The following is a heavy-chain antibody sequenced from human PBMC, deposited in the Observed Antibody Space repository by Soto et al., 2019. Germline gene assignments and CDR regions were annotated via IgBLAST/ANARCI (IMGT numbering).Heavy chain of an antibody. J-gene: IGHJ4*02. V-gene: IGHV4-34*01. CDR1: DVSFSDYY. CDR2: FKHSGGT. CDR3: ARQVVGLAVTQD. Sequence: HVHLQQWGAGLLKPSETLSLTCGVYDVSFSDYYWSWIRQPPGKGLEWIGEFKHSGGTNYSPSLNSRVTILGDTSNNQFSLKLTSVTAADTAMYYCARQVVGLAVTQDWGQGTLVTVSS. D-gene: IGHD6-19*01.